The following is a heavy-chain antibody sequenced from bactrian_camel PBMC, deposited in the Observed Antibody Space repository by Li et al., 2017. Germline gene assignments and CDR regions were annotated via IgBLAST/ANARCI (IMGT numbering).Heavy chain of an antibody. V-gene: IGHV3S42*01. CDR1: GSRFSRSA. CDR2: IDVRSDP. CDR3: AARSPTRRWNGARYCPPDFET. J-gene: IGHJ6*01. D-gene: IGHD1*01. Sequence: DVQLVESGGGNAQPGDSLTLVCVDLGSRFSRSAMTWVRQAPGKEREEIVTIDVRSDPTYAASVQGRFASIRDNSKNTLYLQMSDLVPDDTGMYYCAARSPTRRWNGARYCPPDFETWGQGTQVTVS.